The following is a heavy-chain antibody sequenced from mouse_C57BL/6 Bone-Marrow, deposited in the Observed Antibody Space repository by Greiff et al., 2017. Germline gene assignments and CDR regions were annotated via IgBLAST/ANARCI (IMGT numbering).Heavy chain of an antibody. D-gene: IGHD5-1-1*01. CDR3: ARDTSGGLDY. CDR2: IHPDSGST. V-gene: IGHV1-64*01. CDR1: GFTFTSYW. J-gene: IGHJ2*01. Sequence: VQLQQPGAELVKPGASVKLSCKASGFTFTSYWMHWVKQRPGQGLEWIGMIHPDSGSTNYNEKFKSKATLTVDKSSSTAYMQLSSLTSEDSAVYYGARDTSGGLDYWGQGTTLTVSS.